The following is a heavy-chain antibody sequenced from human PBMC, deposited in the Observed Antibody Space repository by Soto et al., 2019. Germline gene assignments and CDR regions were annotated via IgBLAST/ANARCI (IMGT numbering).Heavy chain of an antibody. CDR3: ARWSYLDY. J-gene: IGHJ4*02. CDR1: GFSFGSYA. D-gene: IGHD3-3*01. CDR2: ISGSDGKT. V-gene: IGHV3-23*01. Sequence: PGGSLRLSCAASGFSFGSYALSWVRQAPGKGLEWVSTISGSDGKTFYADSVKGRFSISRDTSQNTLYLQMNSLRAADTAIYYCARWSYLDYWGQRARVTVAS.